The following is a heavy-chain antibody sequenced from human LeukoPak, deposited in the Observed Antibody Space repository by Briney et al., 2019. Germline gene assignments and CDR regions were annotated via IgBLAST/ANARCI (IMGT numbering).Heavy chain of an antibody. J-gene: IGHJ3*02. CDR3: ARRSSGGAVAATFDAFDI. V-gene: IGHV5-51*01. D-gene: IGHD6-19*01. Sequence: GESLKISCKGSGYSFTSYWIGWVRQMPGKGLEWMGIIYPGDSDTGYSPSFQGQVTISADNSISTVYLQWSSLKASDTAMYYCARRSSGGAVAATFDAFDIWGQGTKVTVSS. CDR2: IYPGDSDT. CDR1: GYSFTSYW.